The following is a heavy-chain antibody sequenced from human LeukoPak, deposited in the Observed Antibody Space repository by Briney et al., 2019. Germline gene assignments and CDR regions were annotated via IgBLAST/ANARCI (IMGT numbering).Heavy chain of an antibody. V-gene: IGHV1-18*01. CDR1: GYTFINYG. Sequence: ASVKVSCKASGYTFINYGISWVRQAPGQGLEWMGWISAYNGNTDYAQKFQGRVTMTTDTSTSTAYMEVRSLRSDDTAVYYCARDFGISLYCFDYWGQGTLVTVSS. CDR2: ISAYNGNT. J-gene: IGHJ4*02. D-gene: IGHD3-10*01. CDR3: ARDFGISLYCFDY.